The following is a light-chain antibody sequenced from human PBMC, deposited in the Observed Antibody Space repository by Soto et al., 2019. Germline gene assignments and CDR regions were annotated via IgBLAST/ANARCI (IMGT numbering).Light chain of an antibody. CDR1: SSDVGAYNF. V-gene: IGLV2-14*03. Sequence: QSVLTQPASVFGSPGQSITISCTGTSSDVGAYNFVSWYQQHPGKAPKLIIYEVNTRASGISHRFSGSKSGNTASLTISGLQAEDDADYYCSSYTTIRTLYVFGTGTKLTVL. CDR3: SSYTTIRTLYV. CDR2: EVN. J-gene: IGLJ1*01.